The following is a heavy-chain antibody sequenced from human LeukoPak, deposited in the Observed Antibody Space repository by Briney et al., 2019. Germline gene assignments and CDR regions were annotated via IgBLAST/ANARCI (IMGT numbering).Heavy chain of an antibody. Sequence: GASVKVSCKASGYTFTSYDINWVRQATGQGLVWMGWMNPNSGNTGYAQKFQGRVTMTRNTSISTAYMELSSLRSEDTAVYYCARGPPKYCSSTSCYARGYWFDPWGQGTLVTVSS. V-gene: IGHV1-8*01. J-gene: IGHJ5*02. CDR2: MNPNSGNT. D-gene: IGHD2-2*01. CDR3: ARGPPKYCSSTSCYARGYWFDP. CDR1: GYTFTSYD.